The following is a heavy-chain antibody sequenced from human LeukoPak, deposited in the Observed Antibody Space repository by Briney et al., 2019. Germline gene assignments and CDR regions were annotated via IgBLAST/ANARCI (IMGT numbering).Heavy chain of an antibody. CDR2: IYYSGGT. D-gene: IGHD5-24*01. CDR1: GVSISSSSYY. J-gene: IGHJ4*02. Sequence: SKTLSLTCIVSGVSISSSSYYWGWIRQPPGKVRWWIGSIYYSGGTNYTPTLQSRVTISVDTSKSTSSMKLSSVTAEDTAVYYCARLVMHRSHRYNSPDYWGQGTLVTVSS. V-gene: IGHV4-39*01. CDR3: ARLVMHRSHRYNSPDY.